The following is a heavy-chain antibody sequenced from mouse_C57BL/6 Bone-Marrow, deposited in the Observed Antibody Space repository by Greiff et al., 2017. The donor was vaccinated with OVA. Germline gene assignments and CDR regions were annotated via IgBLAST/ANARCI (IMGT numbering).Heavy chain of an antibody. Sequence: EVQLQQSGAELVRPGASVKLSCTASGFNIKDDYMHWVKQRPEQGLEWIGWIDPDNGDTEYASKFQGKATITADTSSNTAYLQRSSLTSEDTAVYYGTAGGSYDYDGRGQGTLVTVSA. CDR1: GFNIKDDY. V-gene: IGHV14-4*01. D-gene: IGHD2-4*01. CDR3: TAGGSYDYDG. CDR2: IDPDNGDT. J-gene: IGHJ3*01.